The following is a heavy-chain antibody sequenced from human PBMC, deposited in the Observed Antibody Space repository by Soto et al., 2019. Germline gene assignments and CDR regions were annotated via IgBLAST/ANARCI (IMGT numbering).Heavy chain of an antibody. Sequence: RASVKVSCKASGGTFSSYAISWVRQAPGQGLEWMGGIIPLFGTANYAQKFQGRVTITADKSTSTAYMELSSLRSDDTAVYYCARDLLDYYYSSGYWIDYWGQGTLVTVSS. D-gene: IGHD3-22*01. V-gene: IGHV1-69*06. CDR1: GGTFSSYA. J-gene: IGHJ4*02. CDR3: ARDLLDYYYSSGYWIDY. CDR2: IIPLFGTA.